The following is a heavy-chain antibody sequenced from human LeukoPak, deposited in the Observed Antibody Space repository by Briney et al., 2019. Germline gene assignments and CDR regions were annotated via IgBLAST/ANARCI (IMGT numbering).Heavy chain of an antibody. V-gene: IGHV3-9*01. CDR3: AKEMGPLFRGIDV. CDR1: GFTFADYA. D-gene: IGHD3-16*01. CDR2: ISWYNGSI. J-gene: IGHJ6*04. Sequence: GRSLRLSCAASGFTFADYAMHWVRQAPGQGLERVSGISWYNGSIGYAHPFKGRFTITTVNATNTPYLQMNSLRAEDTTVYYCAKEMGPLFRGIDVYGKG.